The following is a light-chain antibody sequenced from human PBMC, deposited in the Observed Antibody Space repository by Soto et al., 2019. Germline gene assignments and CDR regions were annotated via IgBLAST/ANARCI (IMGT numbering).Light chain of an antibody. Sequence: QSALTQPASVSGSPGQSFTISCTGTSSEVGSYNLVSWYQQHPGKAPKLMIYEVSKRPSGVSNRFSGSKSGNTASLTISGLQAEDEADYYCCSYAGSSTHVVFGGGTKLTVL. CDR2: EVS. CDR3: CSYAGSSTHVV. J-gene: IGLJ2*01. CDR1: SSEVGSYNL. V-gene: IGLV2-23*02.